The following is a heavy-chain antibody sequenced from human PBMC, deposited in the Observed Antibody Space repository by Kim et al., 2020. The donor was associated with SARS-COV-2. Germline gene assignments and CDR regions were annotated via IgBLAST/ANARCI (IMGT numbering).Heavy chain of an antibody. D-gene: IGHD1-20*01. CDR3: ARGGITGTEGVGDY. J-gene: IGHJ4*02. Sequence: NPSLKSRVTISVDTSKNQFSLKLSSVTAADTAVYYCARGGITGTEGVGDYWGQGTLVTVSS. V-gene: IGHV4-4*09.